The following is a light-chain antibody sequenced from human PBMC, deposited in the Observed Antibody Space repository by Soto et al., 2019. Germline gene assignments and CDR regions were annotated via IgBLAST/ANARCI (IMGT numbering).Light chain of an antibody. CDR3: QKLDNFPLT. CDR2: AAS. Sequence: DLQFTQSPSFLSDFVGDRVTISFRASQGISSSLAWYQQKPGEAPKLLXYAASTLQSGVPPRFSGSGSGTEFTLTISSLKTEDFASYYCQKLDNFPLTFGQGTRLEIK. V-gene: IGKV1-9*01. CDR1: QGISSS. J-gene: IGKJ5*01.